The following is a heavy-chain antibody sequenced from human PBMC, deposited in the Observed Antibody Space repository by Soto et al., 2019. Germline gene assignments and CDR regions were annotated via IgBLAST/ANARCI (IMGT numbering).Heavy chain of an antibody. D-gene: IGHD6-19*01. V-gene: IGHV4-39*01. CDR2: IYYTGSI. CDR3: AKRDHAPVAGVLSPFDY. J-gene: IGHJ4*02. CDR1: GDSVSSSNYH. Sequence: PSETLSLTCTISGDSVSSSNYHWGWIRQPPGKGLEWIGNIYYTGSIEYNPSLESRVTLSIDTSRNQFSLRLTSVTGADTAVYYCAKRDHAPVAGVLSPFDYWGQGALVTVSS.